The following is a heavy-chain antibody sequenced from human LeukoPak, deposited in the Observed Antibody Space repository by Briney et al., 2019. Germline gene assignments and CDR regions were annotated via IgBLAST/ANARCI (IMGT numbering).Heavy chain of an antibody. CDR2: INPNSGGT. D-gene: IGHD2-21*01. J-gene: IGHJ5*02. Sequence: ASVKVSCKASGYSFTDFYMHWVRQAPGQGLKWMGWINPNSGGTSSAQKFQGRVTMTRDTSITTVYMDVNWLTSDDTAIYYCARADRLHGGPYLIGPWGQGTLVTVSS. CDR1: GYSFTDFY. CDR3: ARADRLHGGPYLIGP. V-gene: IGHV1-2*02.